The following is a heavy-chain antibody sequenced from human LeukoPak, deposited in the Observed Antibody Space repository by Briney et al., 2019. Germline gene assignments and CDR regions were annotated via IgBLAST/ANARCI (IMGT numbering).Heavy chain of an antibody. D-gene: IGHD5-12*01. Sequence: PSETLSLTCTVSGGSISSYYWSWIRQPPGKGLEWIGYIYTSGSTNYNPSLKSRVTISVDTSKNQFSLKLSSVTAADTAVYYCARGGYDYNFDYWGQGTLVTVSS. J-gene: IGHJ4*02. CDR1: GGSISSYY. V-gene: IGHV4-4*09. CDR3: ARGGYDYNFDY. CDR2: IYTSGST.